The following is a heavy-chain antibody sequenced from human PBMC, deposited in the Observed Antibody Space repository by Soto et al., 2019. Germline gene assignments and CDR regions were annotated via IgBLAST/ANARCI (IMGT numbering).Heavy chain of an antibody. CDR1: GGSISSGGYY. CDR3: ARGAHDYGDYVAAFDI. D-gene: IGHD4-17*01. CDR2: IYYSGST. J-gene: IGHJ3*02. Sequence: QVQLQESGPGLVKPSQTLSLTCTVSGGSISSGGYYWSWIRQHPGKGLEWIGYIYYSGSTYYNPSLKSRVTISVDTSKNQFSLKLSSVTAADTAVYYWARGAHDYGDYVAAFDIWGQGTMVTVSS. V-gene: IGHV4-31*03.